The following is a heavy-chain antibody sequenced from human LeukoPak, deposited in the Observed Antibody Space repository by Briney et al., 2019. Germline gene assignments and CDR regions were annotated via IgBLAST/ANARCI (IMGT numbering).Heavy chain of an antibody. J-gene: IGHJ6*03. CDR2: IYHSGST. D-gene: IGHD3-10*01. CDR1: GGSISSSNW. Sequence: ASETLSLTCAVSGGSISSSNWWSWVRQPPGKGLEWIGEIYHSGSTNYNPSLKSRVTISVDKSKNQFSLKLSSVTAADTAVYYCASMVRGPQYYYYYMDVWGKGTTVTVSS. CDR3: ASMVRGPQYYYYYMDV. V-gene: IGHV4-4*02.